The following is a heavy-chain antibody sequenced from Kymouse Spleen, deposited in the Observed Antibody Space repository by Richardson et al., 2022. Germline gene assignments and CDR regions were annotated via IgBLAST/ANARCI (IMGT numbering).Heavy chain of an antibody. J-gene: IGHJ6*02. CDR2: IYSGGST. CDR1: GFTVSSNY. D-gene: IGHD6-6*01. V-gene: IGHV3-53*01. CDR3: AREGAARPLYYYYGMDV. Sequence: EVQLVESGGGLIQPGGSLRLSCAASGFTVSSNYMSWVRQAPGKGLEWVSVIYSGGSTYYADSVKGRFTISRDNSKNTLYLQMNSLRAEDTAVYYCAREGAARPLYYYYGMDVWGQGTTVTVSS.